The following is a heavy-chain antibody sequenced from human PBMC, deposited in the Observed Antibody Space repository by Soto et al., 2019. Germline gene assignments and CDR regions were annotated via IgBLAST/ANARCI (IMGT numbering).Heavy chain of an antibody. CDR2: IYSGGST. D-gene: IGHD5-12*01. CDR3: ARDRAKRWLQLDS. Sequence: GGSLRLSCAASGFTVSSNYMSWVRQAPGKGLEWVSVIYSGGSTYYADSVKGRFTISRDNSKNTLYLQMNSLRAEDTAVYYCARDRAKRWLQLDSWGQGTLVTVSS. CDR1: GFTVSSNY. J-gene: IGHJ4*02. V-gene: IGHV3-53*01.